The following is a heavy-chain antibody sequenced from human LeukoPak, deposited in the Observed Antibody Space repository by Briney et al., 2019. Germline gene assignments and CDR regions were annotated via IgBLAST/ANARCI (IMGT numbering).Heavy chain of an antibody. CDR2: ISYDGSNK. V-gene: IGHV3-30*03. Sequence: PGGSLRLSCAASEFTFSSYSMNWVRQAPGKGLEWVAVISYDGSNKYYADSVKGRFTISRDNSKNTLYLQMNSLRAEDTAVYYCARGNVGIPMTQNYHWGQGTLVTVSS. J-gene: IGHJ5*02. D-gene: IGHD3-22*01. CDR1: EFTFSSYS. CDR3: ARGNVGIPMTQNYH.